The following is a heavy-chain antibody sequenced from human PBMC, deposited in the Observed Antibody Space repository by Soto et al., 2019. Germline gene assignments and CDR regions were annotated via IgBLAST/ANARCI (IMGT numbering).Heavy chain of an antibody. CDR3: ARDLEFRDGNISHLDY. D-gene: IGHD3-10*01. Sequence: SVKVSCKASGGTFRNHVFNWVRQAPGQGLEWMGGIIPIIGTPNYAQKFQGRVTITADASTNTVYLDVSSLRSQDTAVYYCARDLEFRDGNISHLDYWGQGTLVNVCS. V-gene: IGHV1-69*13. CDR2: IIPIIGTP. J-gene: IGHJ4*02. CDR1: GGTFRNHV.